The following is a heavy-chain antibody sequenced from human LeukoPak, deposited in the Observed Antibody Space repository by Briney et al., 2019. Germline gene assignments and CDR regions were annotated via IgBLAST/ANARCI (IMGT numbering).Heavy chain of an antibody. CDR1: GFTFSDYY. CDR3: ARDIVVVPAAIENGMDV. V-gene: IGHV3-11*01. J-gene: IGHJ6*02. CDR2: ISSSGSTI. D-gene: IGHD2-2*01. Sequence: GGSLRLSCAASGFTFSDYYMSWLRQAPGKGLEWVSYISSSGSTIYYADSVKGRFTISRDNAKNSLYLQMDSLRAEDTAVYYCARDIVVVPAAIENGMDVWGQGTTVTVSS.